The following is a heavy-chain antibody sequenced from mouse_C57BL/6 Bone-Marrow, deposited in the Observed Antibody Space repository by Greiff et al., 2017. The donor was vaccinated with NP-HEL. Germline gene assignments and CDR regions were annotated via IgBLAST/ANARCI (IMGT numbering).Heavy chain of an antibody. J-gene: IGHJ2*01. V-gene: IGHV10-1*01. CDR3: VREEGGYYFDD. CDR1: GFSFNTYA. CDR2: IRSKSNNYAT. Sequence: EVQVVESGGGLVQPKGSLKLSCAASGFSFNTYAMNWVRQAPGKGLEWVARIRSKSNNYATYYADSVKDRFTISRDDSESMLYLQMNNLKTEDTAMYYCVREEGGYYFDDWGQGTTLTVSS.